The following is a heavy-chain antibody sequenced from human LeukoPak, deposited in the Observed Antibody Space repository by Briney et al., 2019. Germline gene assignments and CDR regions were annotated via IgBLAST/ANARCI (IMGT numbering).Heavy chain of an antibody. V-gene: IGHV3-23*01. Sequence: GGSLRLSCAASGFTFSSYAVSWVRQAPGKGLEWVSAISGSGGSTYYADSVKGRFTISRDNSKNTLYLQMNSLRAEDTAVYYCAKDSTYSSSSSWYGYLDYFDYWGQGTLVTVSS. D-gene: IGHD6-13*01. J-gene: IGHJ4*02. CDR1: GFTFSSYA. CDR3: AKDSTYSSSSSWYGYLDYFDY. CDR2: ISGSGGST.